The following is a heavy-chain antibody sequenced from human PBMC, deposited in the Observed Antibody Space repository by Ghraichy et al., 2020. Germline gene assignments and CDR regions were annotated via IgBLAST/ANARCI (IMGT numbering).Heavy chain of an antibody. CDR1: GGSISGSTNY. J-gene: IGHJ4*02. Sequence: QTLSLTCTVSGGSISGSTNYWGWIRQPPGKGLEWMGSIQSSGKTYYNPSLKSRVAISVDTSKNQFSLKLSSVTAADTAVYYCARPTVGATTGFDYWGQGTLVTVSS. CDR3: ARPTVGATTGFDY. CDR2: IQSSGKT. D-gene: IGHD1-26*01. V-gene: IGHV4-39*01.